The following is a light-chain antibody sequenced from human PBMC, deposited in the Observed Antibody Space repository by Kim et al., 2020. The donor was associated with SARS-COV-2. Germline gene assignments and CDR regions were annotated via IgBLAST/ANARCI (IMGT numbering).Light chain of an antibody. J-gene: IGLJ3*02. Sequence: QPVLTQSPSASASLGASVKLTCTLSSGHSSYALAWHQQQPEKGPRFLMRLNRDGSHHKGDGIPDRFSGSISGAERYLTISNRQSEDEADYYCQTWGAGIRVFGGGTRLTVL. CDR2: LNRDGSH. CDR3: QTWGAGIRV. V-gene: IGLV4-69*01. CDR1: SGHSSYA.